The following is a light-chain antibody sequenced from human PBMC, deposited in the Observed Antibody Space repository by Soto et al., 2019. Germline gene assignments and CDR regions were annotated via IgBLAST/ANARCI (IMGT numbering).Light chain of an antibody. CDR3: QHYNTWPWT. Sequence: ETVMTQSPATLSVSPGERATLSCWASQSVNSNLAWYQQKLGQAPRVLIYGASTRATGIPARFGGSGSETEFILTISSLQSEDSATYYCQHYNTWPWTFGQGTKVDI. CDR2: GAS. J-gene: IGKJ1*01. CDR1: QSVNSN. V-gene: IGKV3-15*01.